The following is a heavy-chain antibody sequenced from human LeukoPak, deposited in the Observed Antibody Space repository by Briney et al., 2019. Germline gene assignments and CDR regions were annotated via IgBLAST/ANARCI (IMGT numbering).Heavy chain of an antibody. Sequence: GASVKVSCKASGYTFTSYGISWVRQAPGQGLEWMGWISAYNGNTNYAQKLQGRVTMTTDTSTSTAYMELRSLRSDDTAVYYCARVFDYYGSGSAHFDYWGQGTLVTVSS. CDR1: GYTFTSYG. CDR2: ISAYNGNT. D-gene: IGHD3-10*01. J-gene: IGHJ4*02. V-gene: IGHV1-18*01. CDR3: ARVFDYYGSGSAHFDY.